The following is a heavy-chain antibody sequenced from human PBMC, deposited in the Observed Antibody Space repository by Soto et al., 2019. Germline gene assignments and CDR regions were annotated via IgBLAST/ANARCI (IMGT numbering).Heavy chain of an antibody. Sequence: PGESLKISCQASGYSVTNNWIAWVRQMPGKGLEWMGMIFPGDSDTRYSPSSQGQVILSADKSVSTAYLQWSSLKASDTAMYYCARQPLDDGDYDVLDYWGQGTLVTVSS. CDR1: GYSVTNNW. D-gene: IGHD4-17*01. V-gene: IGHV5-51*01. CDR3: ARQPLDDGDYDVLDY. CDR2: IFPGDSDT. J-gene: IGHJ4*02.